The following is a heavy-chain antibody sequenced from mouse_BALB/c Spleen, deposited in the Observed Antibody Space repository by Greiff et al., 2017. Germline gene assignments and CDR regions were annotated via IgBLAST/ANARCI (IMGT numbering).Heavy chain of an antibody. Sequence: VQRVESGPGLVAPSQSLSITCTVSGFSLTSYGVHWVRQPPGKGLEWLGVIWAGGSTNYNSALMSRLSISKDNSKSQVFLKMNSLQTDDTAMYYCARDRRDYGSRRAMDYWGQGTSVTVSS. D-gene: IGHD1-1*01. CDR2: IWAGGST. CDR1: GFSLTSYG. CDR3: ARDRRDYGSRRAMDY. V-gene: IGHV2-9*02. J-gene: IGHJ4*01.